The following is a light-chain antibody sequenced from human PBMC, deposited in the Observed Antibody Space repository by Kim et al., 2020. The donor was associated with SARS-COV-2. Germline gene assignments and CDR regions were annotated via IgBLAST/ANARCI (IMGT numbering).Light chain of an antibody. V-gene: IGKV4-1*01. J-gene: IGKJ1*01. Sequence: ADINCKSSRSVLYSSNNKNYLAWYQQKPGQPPKLLIYWASTRESGVPDRFSGSGSGTDFTLSISSLQAEDVAVYYCQQYYSTPWTFGRGTKVDIK. CDR1: RSVLYSSNNKNY. CDR3: QQYYSTPWT. CDR2: WAS.